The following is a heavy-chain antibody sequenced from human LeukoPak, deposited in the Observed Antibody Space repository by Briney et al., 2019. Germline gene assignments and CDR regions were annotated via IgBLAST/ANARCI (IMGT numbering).Heavy chain of an antibody. CDR3: VRDLSVRGLFDY. J-gene: IGHJ4*02. V-gene: IGHV3-23*01. CDR1: GFTFSSYA. D-gene: IGHD3-10*01. Sequence: GGSLRLSCAASGFTFSSYAMSWVRQAPGKGLEWVSAISGSGGSTYYADSVKGRFTISRDNAKNSLYLQMNSLRAEDTAVYYCVRDLSVRGLFDYWGQGTLVTVSS. CDR2: ISGSGGST.